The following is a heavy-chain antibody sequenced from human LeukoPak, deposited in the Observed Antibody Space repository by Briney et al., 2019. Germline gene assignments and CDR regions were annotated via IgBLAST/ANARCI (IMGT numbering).Heavy chain of an antibody. V-gene: IGHV1-69*04. J-gene: IGHJ6*03. CDR2: IIPILGIA. CDR3: ARTDRYYYYYMDV. Sequence: SVKVSCKASGGTFSSYAISWVRQAPGQGLEWMGRIIPILGIANYAQKFQGRVTITADKSTSTAYMELSSLRSEDTAVYYCARTDRYYYYYMDVWGKGTTVTVSS. CDR1: GGTFSSYA.